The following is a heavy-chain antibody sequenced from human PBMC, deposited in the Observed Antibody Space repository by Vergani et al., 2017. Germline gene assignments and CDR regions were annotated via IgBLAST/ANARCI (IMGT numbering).Heavy chain of an antibody. D-gene: IGHD3-16*02. V-gene: IGHV1-46*01. CDR2: INPSGGST. CDR1: GYTFTSYY. Sequence: QVQLVQSGAEVKKPGASVKVSCKASGYTFTSYYMHWVRQAPGQGLEWMGIINPSGGSTSYAQKFQGRVTMTRDTSTRTVYMELSSLRSEDTAVYYCARDLHDYVWGSYRSDYYFDYWGQGTLVTVSS. J-gene: IGHJ4*02. CDR3: ARDLHDYVWGSYRSDYYFDY.